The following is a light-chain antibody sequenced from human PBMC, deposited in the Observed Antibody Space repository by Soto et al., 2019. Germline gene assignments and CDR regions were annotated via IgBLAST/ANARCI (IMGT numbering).Light chain of an antibody. J-gene: IGKJ2*01. CDR2: GAS. Sequence: EVVMTQSPATLSVSPGERATLACRASQSVSRNLSWYQQRPGQAPRLLIYGASNRATGIAARFSGSGSGTEFTLTFSSLQSEDFAVYYCQQYNNWTPYTLGQGTKLEIK. CDR3: QQYNNWTPYT. V-gene: IGKV3-15*01. CDR1: QSVSRN.